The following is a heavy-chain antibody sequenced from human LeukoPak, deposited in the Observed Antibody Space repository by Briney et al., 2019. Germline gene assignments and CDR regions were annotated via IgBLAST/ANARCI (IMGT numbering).Heavy chain of an antibody. CDR3: ARAAIAAAGLNWFDP. D-gene: IGHD6-13*01. CDR1: GGSISSGDYY. V-gene: IGHV4-30-4*01. CDR2: IYYSGST. J-gene: IGHJ5*02. Sequence: SETLSLTCTVSGGSISSGDYYWSWIRQPPGKGLEWIGYIYYSGSTYYNPSLKSRVTISVDTPKNQFSLKLSSVTAADTAVYYCARAAIAAAGLNWFDPWGQGTLVTVSS.